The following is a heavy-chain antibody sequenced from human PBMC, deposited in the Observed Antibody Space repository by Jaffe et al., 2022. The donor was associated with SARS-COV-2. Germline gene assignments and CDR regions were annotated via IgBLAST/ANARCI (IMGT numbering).Heavy chain of an antibody. D-gene: IGHD6-6*01. CDR3: AKDKGRPGAFDV. J-gene: IGHJ3*01. CDR2: ISGSGAGT. CDR1: GFTFSSYA. V-gene: IGHV3-23*01. Sequence: EVQLLESGGGLVQPGGSLRLSCAASGFTFSSYAMSWVRQAPGKGLEWVSGISGSGAGTYYADSVKGRFTISRDNSKNTLYVQMNSLRAEDTAVYYCAKDKGRPGAFDVWGQGTMVTVSS.